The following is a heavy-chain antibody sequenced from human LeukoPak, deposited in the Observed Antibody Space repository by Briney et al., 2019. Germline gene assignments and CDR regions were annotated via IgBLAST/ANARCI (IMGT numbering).Heavy chain of an antibody. D-gene: IGHD4-17*01. CDR1: GGSISSSSYY. Sequence: SETLSLTCTVSGGSISSSSYYWGWIRQPPGKGLEWIGSIYYSGSTYYNPSLKSRVTISVDTSKNQFSLKLSSVTAADTAVYYCARDSPSGDYVSAWFDPWGQGTLVTVSS. V-gene: IGHV4-39*07. CDR3: ARDSPSGDYVSAWFDP. CDR2: IYYSGST. J-gene: IGHJ5*02.